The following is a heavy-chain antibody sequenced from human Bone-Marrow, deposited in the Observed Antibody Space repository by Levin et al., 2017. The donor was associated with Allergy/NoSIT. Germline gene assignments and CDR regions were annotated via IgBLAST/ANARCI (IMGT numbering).Heavy chain of an antibody. CDR2: INPNSGDT. Sequence: RGESLKISCKASGYTFTGHRMHWVRQAPGQGLEWMGWINPNSGDTNYAQKFQGRVTMTRDTSISTVYMELSRLRSDDTAIYYCARDTAAADMGHNWFDPWGQGTLVTVSS. V-gene: IGHV1-2*02. D-gene: IGHD6-13*01. CDR3: ARDTAAADMGHNWFDP. CDR1: GYTFTGHR. J-gene: IGHJ5*02.